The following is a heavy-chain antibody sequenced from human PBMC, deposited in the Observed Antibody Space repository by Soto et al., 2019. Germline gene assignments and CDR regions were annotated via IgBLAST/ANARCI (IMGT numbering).Heavy chain of an antibody. CDR2: ISYDGSNK. D-gene: IGHD5-18*01. V-gene: IGHV3-30*03. Sequence: QVQLVESGGGMVQPGRSLRLSCAASGFTFSSYGMHWVRQAPGKGLEWVAVISYDGSNKYYADSVKGRFTVSRDNSKNTLYLQMNSLRAEDTAVYANGSTAMTYFDYWGQGTLVTVSS. J-gene: IGHJ4*02. CDR3: GSTAMTYFDY. CDR1: GFTFSSYG.